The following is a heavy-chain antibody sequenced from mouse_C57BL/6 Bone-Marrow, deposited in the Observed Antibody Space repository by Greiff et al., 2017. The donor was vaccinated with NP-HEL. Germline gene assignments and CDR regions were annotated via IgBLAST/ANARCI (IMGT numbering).Heavy chain of an antibody. CDR2: IRSKSNNYAT. Sequence: EVKVVESGGGLVKPGGSLKLSCAASGFTFSSYAMSWVRQAPGKGLEWVARIRSKSNNYATYYADSVKDRFTISRDDSESMLYLQMNNLKTEDTAMYYCVREDSSGYYFDYWGQGTTLTVSS. J-gene: IGHJ2*01. CDR1: GFTFSSYA. D-gene: IGHD3-2*02. CDR3: VREDSSGYYFDY. V-gene: IGHV10-1*01.